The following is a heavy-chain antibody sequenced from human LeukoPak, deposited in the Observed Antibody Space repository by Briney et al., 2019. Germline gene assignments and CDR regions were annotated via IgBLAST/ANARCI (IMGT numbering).Heavy chain of an antibody. V-gene: IGHV1-69*04. D-gene: IGHD6-19*01. Sequence: SEKVSCRASGGTFSSYAISWVRQAPGQGLEWMGRIIPILGMANYAQQSQGRGTITADNSTSTAYMELRSLRSDDKAVYYCGRDRGAEYSSGWYYFDYWGHGTLVTVSS. J-gene: IGHJ4*01. CDR1: GGTFSSYA. CDR2: IIPILGMA. CDR3: GRDRGAEYSSGWYYFDY.